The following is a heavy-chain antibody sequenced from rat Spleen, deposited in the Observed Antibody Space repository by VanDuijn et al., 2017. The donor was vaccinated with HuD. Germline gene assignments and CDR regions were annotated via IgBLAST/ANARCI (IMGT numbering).Heavy chain of an antibody. Sequence: EVQMVESGGGLVQPGRSLKLSCAASGFTFSGYYMAWVRQAPTKGLEWVATISNDVTTTYYRDSVKGRFTISRDNAKSTLYLQMNSLRSEDTATYYCTRAGAYSSYMGVMDAWGQGASVTVSS. CDR3: TRAGAYSSYMGVMDA. D-gene: IGHD1-2*01. CDR2: ISNDVTTT. CDR1: GFTFSGYY. J-gene: IGHJ4*01. V-gene: IGHV5-29*01.